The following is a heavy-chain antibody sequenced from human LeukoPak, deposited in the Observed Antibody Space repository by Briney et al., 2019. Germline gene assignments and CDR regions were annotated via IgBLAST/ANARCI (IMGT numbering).Heavy chain of an antibody. V-gene: IGHV1-2*02. CDR2: INPNSGGT. J-gene: IGHJ4*01. CDR1: GYTFTGYY. CDR3: ARDGGTLGGSPNY. Sequence: ASVKVSCKASGYTFTGYYMHWVRQAPGQGLEWMGWINPNSGGTNYAQKFQGRVTMTRDTSISTAYMELSRVRSDDTAVYYCARDGGTLGGSPNYWGHGTLVTVSS. D-gene: IGHD1-26*01.